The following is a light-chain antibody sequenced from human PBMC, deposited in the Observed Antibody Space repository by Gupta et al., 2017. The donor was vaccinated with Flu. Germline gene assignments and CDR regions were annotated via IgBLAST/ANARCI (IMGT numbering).Light chain of an antibody. CDR3: QQYDNRPT. CDR2: DAS. V-gene: IGKV1-33*01. J-gene: IGKJ4*01. Sequence: VGDRVTITCQASQDISNYLNWYQQKPGKAPKLLIYDASNLETGVPSRFSGSGSGTDFTFTISSLQPEDIATYYCQQYDNRPTFGGGTKVEIK. CDR1: QDISNY.